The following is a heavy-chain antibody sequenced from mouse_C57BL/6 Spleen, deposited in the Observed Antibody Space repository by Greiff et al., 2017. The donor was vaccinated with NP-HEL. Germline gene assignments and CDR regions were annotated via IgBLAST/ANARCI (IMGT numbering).Heavy chain of an antibody. J-gene: IGHJ3*01. CDR1: GYTFTSYW. V-gene: IGHV1-64*01. D-gene: IGHD3-2*02. CDR3: ARSSSGYSAWFAY. Sequence: QVQLQQPGAELVKPGASVKLSCKASGYTFTSYWMHWVKQRPGQGLEWIGMIHPNSGSTNYNEKFKSKATLTVDKSSSTAYMQLSSLTSEDSAVYYCARSSSGYSAWFAYWGQGTLVTVSA. CDR2: IHPNSGST.